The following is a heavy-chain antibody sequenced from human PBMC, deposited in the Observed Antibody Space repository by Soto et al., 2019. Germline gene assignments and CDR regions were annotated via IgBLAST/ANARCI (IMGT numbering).Heavy chain of an antibody. CDR2: ISYDGVNK. V-gene: IGHV3-30*18. Sequence: LRLSCAASRFNFSAYGMQWGRQAPGKGLEWVAGISYDGVNKFYSASMKGRLTVSRDKAKNTFYLQMNSLRPADTALYYRAKARYASGWSGLDTWGQGALVTVSS. D-gene: IGHD6-19*01. CDR1: RFNFSAYG. CDR3: AKARYASGWSGLDT. J-gene: IGHJ5*02.